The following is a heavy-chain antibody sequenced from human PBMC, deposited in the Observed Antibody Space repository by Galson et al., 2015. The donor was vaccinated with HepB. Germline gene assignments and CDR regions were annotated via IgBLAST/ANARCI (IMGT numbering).Heavy chain of an antibody. CDR2: IKQDGSVK. D-gene: IGHD6-6*01. CDR1: GFTFSNNW. J-gene: IGHJ4*02. CDR3: ARTDSTSSGYFDY. V-gene: IGHV3-7*01. Sequence: SLRLSCAASGFTFSNNWMSWVRQAPGKGLEWVANIKQDGSVKMYVDSVKGRFTISRGNAKNSLYLQMSGLRAEDTAVYFCARTDSTSSGYFDYWGQGTLVTVSS.